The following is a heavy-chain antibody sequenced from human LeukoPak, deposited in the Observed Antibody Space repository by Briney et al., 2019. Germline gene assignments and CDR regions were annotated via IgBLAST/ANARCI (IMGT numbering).Heavy chain of an antibody. D-gene: IGHD6-13*01. CDR1: GFSFSSYW. CDR2: ISYDGSNK. V-gene: IGHV3-30*03. Sequence: GGSLRLSCAASGFSFSSYWMNWVRQAPGKGLEWVAVISYDGSNKYYADSVKGRFTISRDNSKNTLYLQMNSLRAEDTAVYYCARDEAGPFDYWGQGTLVTVSS. CDR3: ARDEAGPFDY. J-gene: IGHJ4*02.